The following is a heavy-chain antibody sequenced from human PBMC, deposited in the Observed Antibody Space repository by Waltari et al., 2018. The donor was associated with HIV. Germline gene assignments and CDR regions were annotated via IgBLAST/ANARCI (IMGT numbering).Heavy chain of an antibody. J-gene: IGHJ6*02. V-gene: IGHV3-74*01. CDR3: ARDWRQPRGVYYGMDV. CDR1: GFTFSGYW. CDR2: SMSDESMT. D-gene: IGHD5-18*01. Sequence: EVQLVESGGGLVQPGGSLRLSCAASGFTFSGYWMHWVRQAPGKGLVWDSLSMSDESMTTYSESVRGRFTISRDNAKNTLFLLMNSLRPEDTAVYYCARDWRQPRGVYYGMDVWGQGTTVTVSS.